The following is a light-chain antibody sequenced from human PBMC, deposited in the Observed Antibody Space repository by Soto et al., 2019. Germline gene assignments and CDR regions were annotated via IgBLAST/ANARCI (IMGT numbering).Light chain of an antibody. CDR3: ATLDTSLSGVV. CDR2: DNN. CDR1: SSNIGRNY. Sequence: QSVLTQPPSVSAAPGQKVTISCSGSSSNIGRNYVSWYQQLPGTAPKLLIFDNNERPSGISDRISGSKSGTSATLGITGLQTGDEADYYCATLDTSLSGVVFGGGTKLTVL. V-gene: IGLV1-51*01. J-gene: IGLJ2*01.